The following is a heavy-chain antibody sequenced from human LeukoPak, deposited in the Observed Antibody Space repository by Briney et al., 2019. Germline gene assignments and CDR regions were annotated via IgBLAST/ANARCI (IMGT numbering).Heavy chain of an antibody. CDR2: ISGSGYYT. CDR3: AKDGSWGDYYFYFYMDV. V-gene: IGHV3-23*01. J-gene: IGHJ6*03. D-gene: IGHD3-16*01. CDR1: GSGFTFGNFA. Sequence: GGSLRLSCETSGSGFTFGNFAMSWVRQAPGKGLEWLSGISGSGYYTYYADSVKGRFTISRDNSKNTLYIQMNSLRAEDTAVYYCAKDGSWGDYYFYFYMDVWGKGTTVTVSS.